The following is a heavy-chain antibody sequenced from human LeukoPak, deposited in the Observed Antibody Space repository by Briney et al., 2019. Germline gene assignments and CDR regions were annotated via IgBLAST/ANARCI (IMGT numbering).Heavy chain of an antibody. D-gene: IGHD3-9*01. CDR1: GYTFTSYY. CDR3: ARGGYFDWLLIYYFDS. CDR2: INPNSGGT. J-gene: IGHJ4*02. V-gene: IGHV1-2*02. Sequence: ASVKVSCKASGYTFTSYYMHWVRQAPGQGLEWMGWINPNSGGTNYALKFQGRVTMTRDTSISTAYMELSRLRSDDTAVYYCARGGYFDWLLIYYFDSWGQGTLVTVSS.